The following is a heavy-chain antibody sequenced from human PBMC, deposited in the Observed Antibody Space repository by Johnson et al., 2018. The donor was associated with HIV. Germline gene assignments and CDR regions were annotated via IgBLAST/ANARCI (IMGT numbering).Heavy chain of an antibody. V-gene: IGHV3-15*01. CDR2: IKSKTDGGTT. CDR1: GFTLGSFG. CDR3: TTDDVVPPAFDI. Sequence: EVQLVESGGGVVQPGRSLRLSCAASGFTLGSFGMHWVRQAPGKGLEWVGRIKSKTDGGTTDYAAPVKGRFTISRDDSKNTLYLQMNSLKTEDTAVYYCTTDDVVPPAFDIWGQGTMVTVSS. D-gene: IGHD2-15*01. J-gene: IGHJ3*02.